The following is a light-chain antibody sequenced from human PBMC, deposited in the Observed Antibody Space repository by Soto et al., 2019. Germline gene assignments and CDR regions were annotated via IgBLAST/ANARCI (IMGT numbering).Light chain of an antibody. CDR2: DVS. J-gene: IGLJ1*01. CDR1: SSDVGGYNY. CDR3: CSYAGSYTYV. V-gene: IGLV2-11*01. Sequence: QSGLTQPRSVSGSLGRSVTISCTGTSSDVGGYNYVSWYQQHPGKAPKLMIYDVSKRPSGVPDRFSGSKSGNTASLTISGLQAEDEADYYCCSYAGSYTYVFGTGTKVTVL.